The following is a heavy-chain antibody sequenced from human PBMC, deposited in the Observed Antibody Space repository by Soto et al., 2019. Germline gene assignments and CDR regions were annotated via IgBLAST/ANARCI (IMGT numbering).Heavy chain of an antibody. J-gene: IGHJ4*02. V-gene: IGHV3-21*06. CDR2: ISSTTHYI. Sequence: GGSLRLSCAASGFPFSTSAMNWVRQAPGKGLEWVSSISSTTHYIYYADSMRGRFTISRDNAKNAVYLEMNSLRAEDTAVYYCARESEDLTSNFDYWGQGTLVTVSS. CDR1: GFPFSTSA. CDR3: ARESEDLTSNFDY.